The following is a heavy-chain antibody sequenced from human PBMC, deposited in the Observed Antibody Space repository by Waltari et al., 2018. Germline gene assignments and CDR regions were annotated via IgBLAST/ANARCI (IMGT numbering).Heavy chain of an antibody. J-gene: IGHJ4*02. V-gene: IGHV4-34*01. Sequence: QVQLQQWGAGLLKPSETLSLTCAVYGGSFSDYYWSWVRQPPGRGLEWTGEIKHSGRTKYHPTLESRVPIPLDTSKSQFSLKLSSVTAADTAVYYCARGRPLYDYVWGSSRQSTFDYWGQGTLVTVSS. D-gene: IGHD3-16*02. CDR3: ARGRPLYDYVWGSSRQSTFDY. CDR2: IKHSGRT. CDR1: GGSFSDYY.